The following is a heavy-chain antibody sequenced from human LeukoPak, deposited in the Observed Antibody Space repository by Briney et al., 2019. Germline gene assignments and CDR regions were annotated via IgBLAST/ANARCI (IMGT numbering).Heavy chain of an antibody. CDR2: ISGSGGST. D-gene: IGHD6-13*01. V-gene: IGHV3-23*01. CDR3: AKYSSSWTIPLDY. J-gene: IGHJ4*02. CDR1: GFTFRSYA. Sequence: GGSLRLSCAASGFTFRSYAMRWVRQAPGKGLEWVSSISGSGGSTYYADSMKGRFTISRDNSKNTLYLQIDSLRAEDTAVYYCAKYSSSWTIPLDYWGQGTLVTVSS.